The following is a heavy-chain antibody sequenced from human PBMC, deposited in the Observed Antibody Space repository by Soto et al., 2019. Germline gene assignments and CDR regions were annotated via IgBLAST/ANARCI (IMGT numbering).Heavy chain of an antibody. Sequence: EVQLLESGGGLVQPGGSPRLSCAASGFTFSSYAMSWVRQAPGKGLEWVSAISGSGGSTYYADSVKGRFTISRDNSKNTLYLQMNSLRAEDTAVYYCAKDGYCSSTSCYAGLNYWGQGTLVTVSS. J-gene: IGHJ4*02. CDR2: ISGSGGST. CDR3: AKDGYCSSTSCYAGLNY. D-gene: IGHD2-2*03. CDR1: GFTFSSYA. V-gene: IGHV3-23*01.